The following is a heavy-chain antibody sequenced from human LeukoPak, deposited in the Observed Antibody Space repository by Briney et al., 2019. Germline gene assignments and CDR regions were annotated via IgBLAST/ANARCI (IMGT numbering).Heavy chain of an antibody. V-gene: IGHV3-66*01. CDR2: IYSGGGT. CDR3: ARDPPAVAANTYG. J-gene: IGHJ4*02. D-gene: IGHD6-6*01. Sequence: GGSLRLSCAVSGVTVGNNYMNWVRQAPGKGLEWVSLIYSGGGTHYADSVKGRFTISRDNSKNTLYLQMNSLRVDDTAVYYCARDPPAVAANTYGWGQGTLVTVSP. CDR1: GVTVGNNY.